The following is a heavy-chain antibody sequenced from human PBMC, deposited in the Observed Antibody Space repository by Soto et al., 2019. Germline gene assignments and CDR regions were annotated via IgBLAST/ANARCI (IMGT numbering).Heavy chain of an antibody. CDR3: ARAGYYYGSGSTATPYGMDV. D-gene: IGHD3-10*01. Sequence: QVQLVQSGAEVKKPGSSVKVSCKASGGTFSSYAISWVRQAPGQGLEWMGGIIPICGTANYAQKFQGRVTITADESTSTAYMALSSLRSEDTAVYYCARAGYYYGSGSTATPYGMDVWGQGTTVTVSS. V-gene: IGHV1-69*01. J-gene: IGHJ6*02. CDR2: IIPICGTA. CDR1: GGTFSSYA.